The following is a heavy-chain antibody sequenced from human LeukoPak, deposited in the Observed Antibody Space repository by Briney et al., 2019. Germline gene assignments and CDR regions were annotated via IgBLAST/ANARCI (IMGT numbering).Heavy chain of an antibody. J-gene: IGHJ4*02. D-gene: IGHD2-2*01. CDR1: GFTFSSYG. CDR3: AKGTSGYCSSTSCHY. CDR2: IRYDGSNK. V-gene: IGHV3-30*02. Sequence: GGSLRLSCAASGFTFSSYGMHWVRQAPGKGLEWVAFIRYDGSNKYYADSVKGRFTISRDNSKNTLYLQMNSLRAEDTAVYYCAKGTSGYCSSTSCHYWGQGTLVTVSS.